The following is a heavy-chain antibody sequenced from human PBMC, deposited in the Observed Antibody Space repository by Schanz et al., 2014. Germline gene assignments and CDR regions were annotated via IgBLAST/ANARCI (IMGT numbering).Heavy chain of an antibody. D-gene: IGHD3-16*01. J-gene: IGHJ5*02. CDR2: VNYIGST. CDR3: ARLPNLRWGWFDP. CDR1: AAFISRYY. V-gene: IGHV4-59*01. Sequence: QVQLQESGPGLVKPSETLSLTCTVSAAFISRYYWSWVRQAPGKGLEWIGYVNYIGSTKYNPSLESRVTISADTSKKQFSLKMTSVTTADTAVYYCARLPNLRWGWFDPWGPGTLVTVSS.